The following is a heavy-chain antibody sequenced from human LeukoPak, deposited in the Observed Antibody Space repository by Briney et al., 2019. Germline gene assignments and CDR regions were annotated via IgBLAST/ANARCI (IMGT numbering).Heavy chain of an antibody. V-gene: IGHV4-34*01. CDR3: ASVTYYYGSGNVYYFDY. D-gene: IGHD3-10*01. J-gene: IGHJ4*02. Sequence: SETLSLTCAVYGGLFSGYYWSWIRQPPGKGLEWIGELNHSGSTNYNPSLKSRVTISVDTSKNQFSLKLSSVTAADTAVYYCASVTYYYGSGNVYYFDYWGQGTLVTVSS. CDR2: LNHSGST. CDR1: GGLFSGYY.